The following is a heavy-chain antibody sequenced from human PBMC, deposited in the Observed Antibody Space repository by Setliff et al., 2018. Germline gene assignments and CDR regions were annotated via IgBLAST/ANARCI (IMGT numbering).Heavy chain of an antibody. CDR3: ARIAYFDFWRGYGVGAFDL. D-gene: IGHD3-3*01. V-gene: IGHV4-39*01. J-gene: IGHJ3*01. CDR2: VYYDGRT. Sequence: PSETLSLTCSVSGASVTNVNYYWGWIRQPPGKGLEWIASVYYDGRTYYNPSFKSRLTMSVDKSRNQFSLKLTSVTAADTAVFYCARIAYFDFWRGYGVGAFDLWGHGTMDTVSS. CDR1: GASVTNVNYY.